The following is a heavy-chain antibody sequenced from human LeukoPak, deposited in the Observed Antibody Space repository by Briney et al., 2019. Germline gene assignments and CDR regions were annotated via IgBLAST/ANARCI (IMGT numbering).Heavy chain of an antibody. V-gene: IGHV4-31*03. CDR3: ARAPSRVHYYDSSGYSFFDY. CDR1: GGSISSGGYY. D-gene: IGHD3-22*01. CDR2: IYYSGST. Sequence: SETLSLTCTVSGGSISSGGYYWSWIRQHPGKGLEWIGYIYYSGSTYYNPSLKSRVTISVDTSKNQFSLKLSSVTAADTAVYYCARAPSRVHYYDSSGYSFFDYWGQGTLVTVSS. J-gene: IGHJ4*02.